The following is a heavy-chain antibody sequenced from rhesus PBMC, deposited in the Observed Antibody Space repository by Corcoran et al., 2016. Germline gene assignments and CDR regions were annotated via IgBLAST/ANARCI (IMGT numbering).Heavy chain of an antibody. Sequence: QVQLQESGPGLVKPSETLSLTCAVSGDSISDDYYWSWIRQPPGKGLEWIGYIYGSGGGTNYNPSLKNRVTISIDTSKNQFSLKLSSVTAEDTAVYYCTREGLQRFFDYWGQGVLVTVSS. V-gene: IGHV4-106*01. CDR2: IYGSGGGT. CDR3: TREGLQRFFDY. J-gene: IGHJ4*01. D-gene: IGHD5-42*01. CDR1: GDSISDDYY.